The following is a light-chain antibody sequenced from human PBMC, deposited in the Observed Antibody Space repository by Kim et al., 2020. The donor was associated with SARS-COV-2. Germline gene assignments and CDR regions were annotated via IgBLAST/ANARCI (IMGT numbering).Light chain of an antibody. CDR1: QSISSC. CDR2: DAS. J-gene: IGKJ5*01. V-gene: IGKV3-15*01. Sequence: EIVMTQSPATLSLSPGERATLSCRASQSISSCLAWYQQKPGQAPRVLIYDASARATGIPARFSGSGSGTEFTLTISSVQSEDFAVYYCQQYAYWRAFGQGTRVEIK. CDR3: QQYAYWRA.